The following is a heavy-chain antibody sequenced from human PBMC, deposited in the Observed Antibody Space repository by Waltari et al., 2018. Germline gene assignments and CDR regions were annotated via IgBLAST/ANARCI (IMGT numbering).Heavy chain of an antibody. Sequence: VKLVESGGGVVQPGRSLRLSCTASGFIFDTHSMHWVRQAPGKGLEWVAFILYDGSDKFFADSVKGRFTISRDNSKNTLYLQMNSLRPEDTAVYYCVKWGVPADAESAFDVWGQGTMVTVSS. CDR1: GFIFDTHS. D-gene: IGHD3-16*01. CDR3: VKWGVPADAESAFDV. J-gene: IGHJ3*01. CDR2: ILYDGSDK. V-gene: IGHV3-30*01.